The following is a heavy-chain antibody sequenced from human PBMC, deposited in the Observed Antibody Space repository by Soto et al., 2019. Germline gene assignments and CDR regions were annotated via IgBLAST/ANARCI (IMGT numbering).Heavy chain of an antibody. CDR1: GGSISSGGYY. CDR3: GRSHGAY. D-gene: IGHD3-16*01. CDR2: VSYSGNR. V-gene: IGHV4-31*03. Sequence: SETLSLTCTVSGGSISSGGYYWGWIRQPPGKGLEWIGLVSYSGNRYYNPSLESRVMISLDTSTNQFSLKLSSVTAADTAVYYCGRSHGAYCGQGTLVTVSS. J-gene: IGHJ4*02.